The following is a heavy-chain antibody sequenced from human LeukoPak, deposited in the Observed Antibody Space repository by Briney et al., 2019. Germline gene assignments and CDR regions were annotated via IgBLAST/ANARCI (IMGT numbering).Heavy chain of an antibody. J-gene: IGHJ4*02. CDR2: ITNKAKAFTT. D-gene: IGHD3-16*01. CDR3: TSVSAGLIEY. V-gene: IGHV3-72*01. Sequence: GGSLRLSCAASGFTFSDHYMDWVRQAAGKGVEWVGRITNKAKAFTTEYAASVKGRFSISRDDSNNSLFLQMNSLKTEDTAAYFCTSVSAGLIEYWGQGTLVTVTS. CDR1: GFTFSDHY.